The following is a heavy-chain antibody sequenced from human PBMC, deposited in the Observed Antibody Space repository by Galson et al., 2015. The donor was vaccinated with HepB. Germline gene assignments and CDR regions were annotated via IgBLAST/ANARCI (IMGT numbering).Heavy chain of an antibody. V-gene: IGHV3-30*18. Sequence: SLRLSCATSGFIFSTYGMHWVRQAPGKELEWVAVISYDGISNYYADSVKGRFTISRDNSENTLYLQMNSLRLEDTAVYYCAKSWSRESLFDYWGQGILVTVSS. J-gene: IGHJ4*02. CDR3: AKSWSRESLFDY. CDR2: ISYDGISN. D-gene: IGHD3-10*01. CDR1: GFIFSTYG.